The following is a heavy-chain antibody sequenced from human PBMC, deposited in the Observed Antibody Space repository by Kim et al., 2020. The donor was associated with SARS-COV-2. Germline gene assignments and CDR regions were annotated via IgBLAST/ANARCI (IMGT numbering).Heavy chain of an antibody. Sequence: SEKGRYTSSRENSKNTLYLQMNSLKAEDTAVYYCARKEYGSGSYYPTDYWGQGTLVTVSS. V-gene: IGHV3-30*07. D-gene: IGHD3-10*01. CDR3: ARKEYGSGSYYPTDY. J-gene: IGHJ4*02.